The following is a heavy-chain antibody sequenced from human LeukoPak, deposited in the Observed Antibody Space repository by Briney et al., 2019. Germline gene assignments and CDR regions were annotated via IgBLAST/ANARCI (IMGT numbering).Heavy chain of an antibody. CDR1: GYTFTSYG. J-gene: IGHJ6*03. V-gene: IGHV1-18*01. D-gene: IGHD2-2*01. CDR2: ISAYNGNT. CDR3: ARFLFDIVVRNYYYYMDV. Sequence: ASVKVSCKASGYTFTSYGISWVRQAPGQGLEWMGWISAYNGNTNYAQKLQGRVTMTTDTSTSTAYMELRSLRSDDTAVYYCARFLFDIVVRNYYYYMDVWGKGTTVTVSS.